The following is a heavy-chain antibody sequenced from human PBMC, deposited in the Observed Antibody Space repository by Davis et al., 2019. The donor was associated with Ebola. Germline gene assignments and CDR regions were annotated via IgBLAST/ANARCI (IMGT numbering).Heavy chain of an antibody. D-gene: IGHD6-19*01. V-gene: IGHV4-34*01. CDR1: GGSFSGYY. Sequence: PSETLSPTCAVYGGSFSGYYWSWIRQPPGKGLEWIGEIIHSGSTNYNPSPKSPVTISVDTSKNQFSLKLSSVTAADTAVYYCARGTGYSSVWYLGPSCCWYFDLWGRGTLVTVSS. J-gene: IGHJ2*01. CDR3: ARGTGYSSVWYLGPSCCWYFDL. CDR2: IIHSGST.